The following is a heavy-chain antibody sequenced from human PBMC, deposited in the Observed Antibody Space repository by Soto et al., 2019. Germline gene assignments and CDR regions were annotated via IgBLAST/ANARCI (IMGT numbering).Heavy chain of an antibody. V-gene: IGHV4-59*08. CDR2: IYYSGST. J-gene: IGHJ4*02. D-gene: IGHD7-27*01. CDR3: ARRWGRTLDY. CDR1: GGSISSYY. Sequence: SETLSLTCTVSGGSISSYYWSWIRQPPGKGLEWIGYIYYSGSTNYNPSLKSRVTISVDTSKNQFSLKLSSVTAADTAVYYCARRWGRTLDYWGQGTLVTVSS.